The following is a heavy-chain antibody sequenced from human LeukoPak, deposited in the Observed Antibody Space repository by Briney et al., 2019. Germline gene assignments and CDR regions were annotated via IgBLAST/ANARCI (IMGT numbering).Heavy chain of an antibody. Sequence: GGSLRLSCAASGFTFNTFSMNWVRQAPGKGPEWVSYVSSSGTTTYYADSVKGRFTISRDNAKNSLYLQMNSLRAEDTAVYYCVRRGLIETEYLERWGQGTLVIVSS. J-gene: IGHJ1*01. V-gene: IGHV3-48*04. CDR2: VSSSGTTT. CDR3: VRRGLIETEYLER. D-gene: IGHD3-10*01. CDR1: GFTFNTFS.